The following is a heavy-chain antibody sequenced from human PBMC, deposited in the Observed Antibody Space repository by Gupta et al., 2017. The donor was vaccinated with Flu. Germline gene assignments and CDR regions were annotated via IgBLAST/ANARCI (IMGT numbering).Heavy chain of an antibody. Sequence: QVQLQESGPGLVKPSETLSLPCAVSGYSISSGYYWGWLRQPPGKGLEWIGSIYHSGSTYYNPSLKSRVTISVDTSKNQFSLKLSSVTAADTAVYYCARIHIVVVTAIGQYYFDYWGQGTLVTVSS. V-gene: IGHV4-38-2*01. CDR2: IYHSGST. J-gene: IGHJ4*02. D-gene: IGHD2-21*02. CDR3: ARIHIVVVTAIGQYYFDY. CDR1: GYSISSGYY.